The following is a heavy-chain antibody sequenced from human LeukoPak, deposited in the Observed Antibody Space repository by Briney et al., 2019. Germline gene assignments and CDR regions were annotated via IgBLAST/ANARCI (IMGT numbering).Heavy chain of an antibody. CDR3: VRGDSRDY. D-gene: IGHD3-22*01. CDR2: INSGSSTM. CDR1: GFTFSDST. J-gene: IGHJ4*02. V-gene: IGHV3-21*01. Sequence: GGSLRLSCAASGFTFSDSTMNWVRQASGKGLEWVASINSGSSTMHHADSVKGRLTISRDNAKNSLYLQLNSLRAEDTAVYYCVRGDSRDYWGQGTLITVSS.